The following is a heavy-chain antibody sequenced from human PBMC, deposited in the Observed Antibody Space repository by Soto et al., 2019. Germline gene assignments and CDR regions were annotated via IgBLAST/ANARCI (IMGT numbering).Heavy chain of an antibody. V-gene: IGHV1-8*01. Sequence: QVQLVQSGAEVKKPGASMKVSCKASGYTFTRYDISWVRQATGQGLEWMGWMNPKTGNTGYAEKFQSRVTMTRNTSISTAYMELSNLRSEDTAVFYCARLSEDSSSSNFYYYYMDVWGKGTTVTVSS. CDR3: ARLSEDSSSSNFYYYYMDV. CDR1: GYTFTRYD. D-gene: IGHD6-6*01. CDR2: MNPKTGNT. J-gene: IGHJ6*03.